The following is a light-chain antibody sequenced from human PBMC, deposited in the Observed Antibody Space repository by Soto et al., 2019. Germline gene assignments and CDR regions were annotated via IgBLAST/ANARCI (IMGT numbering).Light chain of an antibody. CDR3: QQSHTIPYT. V-gene: IGKV1-39*01. CDR1: QYINNY. J-gene: IGKJ2*01. CDR2: AAS. Sequence: DIQLTQSPSSLSASIGDRVTITCRASQYINNYLIWYQQKPTQAPKLLIHAASTLKSGVPSRFIGSGSGTDFTLTISSLQPEDFATYYCQQSHTIPYTCGQGTKVEIK.